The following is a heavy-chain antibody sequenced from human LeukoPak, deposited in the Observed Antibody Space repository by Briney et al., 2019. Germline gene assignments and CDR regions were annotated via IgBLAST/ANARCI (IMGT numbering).Heavy chain of an antibody. J-gene: IGHJ3*02. CDR1: GGSISSGDYY. D-gene: IGHD2/OR15-2a*01. CDR2: IYYSGST. V-gene: IGHV4-30-4*08. CDR3: ARNIYTLPDAFDI. Sequence: SETLSFTCTVSGGSISSGDYYWSWIRQPPGKGLEWIGYIYYSGSTYYNPSLKSRVTISGDRSKNQVSLKLSSVTAADTAVYYCARNIYTLPDAFDIWGQGTMVTVSS.